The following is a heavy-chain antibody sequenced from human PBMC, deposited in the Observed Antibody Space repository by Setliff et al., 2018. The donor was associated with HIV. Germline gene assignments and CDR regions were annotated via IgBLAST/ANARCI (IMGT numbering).Heavy chain of an antibody. CDR3: ARDWLADGYSTKFAFDI. D-gene: IGHD5-18*01. Sequence: RLSCAASGFTFSSYSLNWVRQAPGKGLEWVSYISSSSSTVFYADSVKGRFTISRDDAKNSLFLQMNSLRAEDTAVYYCARDWLADGYSTKFAFDIWGQGTMVTVSS. CDR1: GFTFSSYS. V-gene: IGHV3-48*01. CDR2: ISSSSSTV. J-gene: IGHJ3*02.